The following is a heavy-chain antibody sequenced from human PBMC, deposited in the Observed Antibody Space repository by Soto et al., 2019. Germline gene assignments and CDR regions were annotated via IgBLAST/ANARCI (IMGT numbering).Heavy chain of an antibody. CDR3: ARHGNAAAAVPDY. CDR1: GYRFTSYW. CDR2: IDPSGSYT. Sequence: LKISCKGSGYRFTSYWISWVRQMPGKGLEWMGRIDPSGSYTNYSPSFQGHVSISADKSISTAYLQWSSLKASDTAMYYCARHGNAAAAVPDYWGQGTLVTVSS. V-gene: IGHV5-10-1*01. D-gene: IGHD6-13*01. J-gene: IGHJ4*02.